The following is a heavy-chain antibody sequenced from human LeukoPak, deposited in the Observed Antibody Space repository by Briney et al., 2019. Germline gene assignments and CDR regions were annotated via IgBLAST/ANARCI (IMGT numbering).Heavy chain of an antibody. J-gene: IGHJ3*02. D-gene: IGHD3-22*01. CDR3: AKREDSSGFYAAFDI. CDR2: ITDSSGTT. CDR1: GITFSSYA. V-gene: IGHV3-23*01. Sequence: GGSLRLSCAASGITFSSYAMSWVRQAPGRGLEWVSTITDSSGTTYYADSVKGRFTISRDNAKNTLYLQINSLRAEDTAIYYCAKREDSSGFYAAFDIWGQGTMVTVSS.